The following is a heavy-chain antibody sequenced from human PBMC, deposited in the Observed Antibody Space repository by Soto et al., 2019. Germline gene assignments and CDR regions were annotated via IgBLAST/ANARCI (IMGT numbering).Heavy chain of an antibody. CDR3: ARVRGSGIRRNAFDI. V-gene: IGHV1-69*13. J-gene: IGHJ3*02. Sequence: SVKVSCKASGGTFSSYAISWVRQAPGQGLEWMGGIIPIFGTASYAQKFQGRVTITADESTSTAYMELSSLRSEDTAVYYCARVRGSGIRRNAFDIWGQGTMVTVSS. CDR1: GGTFSSYA. D-gene: IGHD3-10*01. CDR2: IIPIFGTA.